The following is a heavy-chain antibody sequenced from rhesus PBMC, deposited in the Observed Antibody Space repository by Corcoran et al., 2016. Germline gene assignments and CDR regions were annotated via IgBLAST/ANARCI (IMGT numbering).Heavy chain of an antibody. J-gene: IGHJ6*01. CDR1: GGSISSSY. Sequence: QVQLQESGPGLVKPSETLSVTCAVSGGSISSSYWRWLRQAPGKGLEWIGYIYGSGSSTNYNPSHKSRVTLSVDTSKNQLSLKLSSVTTADTAVYYCASGKYSNGLDSWGQGVVVTVSS. CDR2: IYGSGSST. D-gene: IGHD4-23*01. CDR3: ASGKYSNGLDS. V-gene: IGHV4-169*02.